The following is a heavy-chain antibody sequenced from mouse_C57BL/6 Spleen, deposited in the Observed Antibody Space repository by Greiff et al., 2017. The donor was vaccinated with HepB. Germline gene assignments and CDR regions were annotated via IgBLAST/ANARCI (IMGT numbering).Heavy chain of an antibody. D-gene: IGHD3-2*02. V-gene: IGHV1-80*01. CDR2: IYPGDGDT. CDR3: ARAGEDSSGSDWFAY. CDR1: GYAFSSYW. J-gene: IGHJ3*01. Sequence: VKLVESGAELVKPGASVKISCKASGYAFSSYWMNWVKQRPGKGLEWIGQIYPGDGDTNYNGKFKGKATLTADKSSSTAYMQLSSLTSEDSAVYFCARAGEDSSGSDWFAYWGQGTLVTVSA.